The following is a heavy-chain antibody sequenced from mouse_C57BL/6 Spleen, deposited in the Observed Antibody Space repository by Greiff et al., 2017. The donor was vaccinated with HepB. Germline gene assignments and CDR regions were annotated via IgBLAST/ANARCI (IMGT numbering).Heavy chain of an antibody. CDR3: AREGYYSLDY. V-gene: IGHV1-26*01. CDR2: INPYNGGT. J-gene: IGHJ2*01. Sequence: EVQLQQSGPELVKPGASVKISCKASGYTFTDYYMNWVKQSHGKSLEWIGDINPYNGGTSYNQKFKGKSTLTVDKSSNTAYMELRSLTSEDSAVYYCAREGYYSLDYWGQGTTLTVSS. CDR1: GYTFTDYY. D-gene: IGHD2-3*01.